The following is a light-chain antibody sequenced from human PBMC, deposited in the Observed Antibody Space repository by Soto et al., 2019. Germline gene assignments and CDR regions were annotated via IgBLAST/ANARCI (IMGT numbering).Light chain of an antibody. CDR1: QSISSY. CDR3: QQSYSTPVT. J-gene: IGKJ1*01. V-gene: IGKV1-39*01. Sequence: IQITQSPSSLFASVGYIASSNCRASQSISSYLNWYQQKPGKAPKLLIYAASSLRSGVPSRFSGSGSGTDFTLTISSLQPEDFATYYCQQSYSTPVTFGQGTKVDIK. CDR2: AAS.